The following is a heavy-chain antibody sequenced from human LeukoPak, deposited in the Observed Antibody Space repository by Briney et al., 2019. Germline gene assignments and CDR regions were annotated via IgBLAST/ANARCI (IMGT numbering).Heavy chain of an antibody. D-gene: IGHD2-15*01. V-gene: IGHV3-15*01. Sequence: NPGGSLRLSCAASGFIFNKAWMNWVRQAPGKGPEWVGRIKSKNDGGTADYGSPVKGRFTISRDDSKNTWYLQMNSLISDDTAIYYCTPVMVEDRGFWGQGTLVTVSS. CDR3: TPVMVEDRGF. CDR2: IKSKNDGGTA. CDR1: GFIFNKAW. J-gene: IGHJ4*02.